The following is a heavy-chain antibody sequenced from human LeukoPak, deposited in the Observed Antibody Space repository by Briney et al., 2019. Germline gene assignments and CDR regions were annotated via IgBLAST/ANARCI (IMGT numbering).Heavy chain of an antibody. V-gene: IGHV3-30*18. Sequence: QVQLVESGGGVVQPGRSLRLSCAPFGFTFSSYGMHWVRRAPGKGLEWVAVISYDGSSKYYADSVKGRFTISRDNSKNTLYLQIDSQGAEDRAVYYWGKGGGGRWLHYFDYWGQGTLVTVSS. CDR1: GFTFSSYG. J-gene: IGHJ4*02. D-gene: IGHD5-24*01. CDR3: GKGGGGRWLHYFDY. CDR2: ISYDGSSK.